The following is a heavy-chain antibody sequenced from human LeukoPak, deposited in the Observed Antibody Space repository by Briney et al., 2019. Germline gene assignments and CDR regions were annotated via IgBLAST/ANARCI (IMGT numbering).Heavy chain of an antibody. D-gene: IGHD3-22*01. CDR1: GSTFSSYA. Sequence: PGGSLRLSCAASGSTFSSYAMSWVRQAPGKGLEWVPGISGSGAGTYYVGSVKGRFTISRDNSKNTLYLQMNSLRAEDTAVYYCAKDPYYYDSSGYYYGYFDYWGQGTLVTVSS. CDR3: AKDPYYYDSSGYYYGYFDY. V-gene: IGHV3-23*01. J-gene: IGHJ4*02. CDR2: ISGSGAGT.